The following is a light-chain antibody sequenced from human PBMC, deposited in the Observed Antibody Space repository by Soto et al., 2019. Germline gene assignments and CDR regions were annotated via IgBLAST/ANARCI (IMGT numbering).Light chain of an antibody. V-gene: IGKV3-20*01. CDR1: QSVSSAY. CDR3: QQYGSSPS. Sequence: DIVLTQSPGTLSLSPGERATLSCRASQSVSSAYLAWYQQKPGQAPRLLIYDAYSRATGISDRFSGSGSGTDFILTISRLEPEDFTVYYCQQYGSSPSFGGGTKVDIK. CDR2: DAY. J-gene: IGKJ4*01.